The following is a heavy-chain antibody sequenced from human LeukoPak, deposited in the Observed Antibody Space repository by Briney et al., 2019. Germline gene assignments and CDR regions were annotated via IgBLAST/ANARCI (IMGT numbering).Heavy chain of an antibody. Sequence: PSETLSLTCTVSGASITTFYWSWIRQPPGKGLEWIGYVYYSGSTNFNPSLKSRVTMSVDTSKNQFSLKLTSVTAADTAVYYCAKGPSPRGRDGYHDLSFDYWGQGTLVTVSS. CDR1: GASITTFY. V-gene: IGHV4-59*01. D-gene: IGHD5-24*01. CDR3: AKGPSPRGRDGYHDLSFDY. CDR2: VYYSGST. J-gene: IGHJ4*02.